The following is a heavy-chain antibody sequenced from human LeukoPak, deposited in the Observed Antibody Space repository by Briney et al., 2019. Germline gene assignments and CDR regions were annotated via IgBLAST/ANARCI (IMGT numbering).Heavy chain of an antibody. CDR3: ARLLGETN. D-gene: IGHD2-21*01. CDR2: INHSGST. Sequence: SETLSLTCAVYGGSFSGYYWSWIRQPPGKGLEWIGEINHSGSTNYNPSLKSRVTISVDTSKNQFSLKLSSVTAADTAVYYCARLLGETNWGQGTLVTASS. J-gene: IGHJ4*02. V-gene: IGHV4-34*01. CDR1: GGSFSGYY.